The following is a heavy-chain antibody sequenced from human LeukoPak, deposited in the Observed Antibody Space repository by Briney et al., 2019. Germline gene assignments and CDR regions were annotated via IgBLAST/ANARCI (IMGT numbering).Heavy chain of an antibody. D-gene: IGHD3-3*01. CDR3: ARDSVLEWLLFSFDY. V-gene: IGHV3-30-3*01. CDR2: ISYDGSNK. Sequence: GGSPRLSCAASGFTFSSYAMRWVRQAPGKGLEWVAVISYDGSNKYYADSVKGRFTISRDNSKNTLYLQMNSLRAEDTAVYYCARDSVLEWLLFSFDYWGQGTLVTVSS. J-gene: IGHJ4*02. CDR1: GFTFSSYA.